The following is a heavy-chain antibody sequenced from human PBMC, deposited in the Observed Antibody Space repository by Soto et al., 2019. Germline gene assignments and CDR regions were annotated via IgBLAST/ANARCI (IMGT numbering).Heavy chain of an antibody. CDR3: AKSRRGIAAVGPYYYGMDV. CDR2: ISYDGSNK. V-gene: IGHV3-30*18. D-gene: IGHD6-13*01. J-gene: IGHJ6*02. CDR1: GFTFSSYG. Sequence: HPWGSLRLSCAASGFTFSSYGMHWVRQAPGKGLEWVAVISYDGSNKYYADSVKGRFTISRDNSKNTLYLQMNSLRAEDTAVYYCAKSRRGIAAVGPYYYGMDVWGQGTTVTVPS.